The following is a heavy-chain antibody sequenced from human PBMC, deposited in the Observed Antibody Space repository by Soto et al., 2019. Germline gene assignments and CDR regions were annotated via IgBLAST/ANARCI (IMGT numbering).Heavy chain of an antibody. J-gene: IGHJ4*02. D-gene: IGHD2-8*02. Sequence: EVQMLQSGGGMVQPGGSLRLSCVGSGLTFGRYWMSWVRQAPGKGLEWVANIKIDGSEKYYVDSVKGRFAISRDNAKNSVFLQLNSLRTEDTAVYYCARELELVDGFDHWGQGSLVIVSP. CDR1: GLTFGRYW. CDR3: ARELELVDGFDH. V-gene: IGHV3-7*03. CDR2: IKIDGSEK.